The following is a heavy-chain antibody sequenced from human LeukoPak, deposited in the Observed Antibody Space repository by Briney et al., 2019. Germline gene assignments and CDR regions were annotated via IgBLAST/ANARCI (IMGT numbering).Heavy chain of an antibody. V-gene: IGHV1-8*02. Sequence: ASVKVSCKASGGTFSSYAINWVRQATGQGLEWMGWMNPNSGNTGYAQKFQGRVTMTRNTSISTAYMELSSLRSEDTAVYYCARARCGSGSWDCAFDIWGQGTMVTVSS. CDR2: MNPNSGNT. J-gene: IGHJ3*02. CDR3: ARARCGSGSWDCAFDI. D-gene: IGHD3-22*01. CDR1: GGTFSSYA.